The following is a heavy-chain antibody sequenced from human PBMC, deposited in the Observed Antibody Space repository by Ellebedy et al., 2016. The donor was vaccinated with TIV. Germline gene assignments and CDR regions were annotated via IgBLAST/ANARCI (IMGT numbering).Heavy chain of an antibody. V-gene: IGHV3-11*01. CDR2: ISNSGLTT. CDR3: AKTGGWSDYYFEY. Sequence: GESLKISXAASGLSFSDDYMTWIRQAPGKGLEWISYISNSGLTTYYADSVKGRFTISRDNAKNSLYLQMNSLRAEDTAVYYCAKTGGWSDYYFEYWGQGTLVTVSS. D-gene: IGHD6-19*01. J-gene: IGHJ4*02. CDR1: GLSFSDDY.